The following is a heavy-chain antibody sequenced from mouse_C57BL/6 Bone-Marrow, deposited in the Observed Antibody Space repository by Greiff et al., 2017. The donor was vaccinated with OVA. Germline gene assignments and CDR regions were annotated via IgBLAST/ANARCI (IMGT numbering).Heavy chain of an antibody. CDR3: ARYPYGSSYYWYFDV. V-gene: IGHV7-3*01. Sequence: EVKLVESGGGLVQPGGSLSLSCAASGFTFTDYYMSWVRQPPGKALEWLGFLRNKANGYTTEYSASVKGRFTISRDNSQSILYLQMNALRAEDSATYYCARYPYGSSYYWYFDVWGTGTTVTVSS. CDR1: GFTFTDYY. J-gene: IGHJ1*03. D-gene: IGHD1-1*01. CDR2: LRNKANGYTT.